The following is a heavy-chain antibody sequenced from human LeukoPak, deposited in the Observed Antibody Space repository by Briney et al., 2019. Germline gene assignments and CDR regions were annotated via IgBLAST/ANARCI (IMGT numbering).Heavy chain of an antibody. V-gene: IGHV3-48*04. CDR2: ISGSSTTI. CDR3: ARLRGYSYGYGDY. Sequence: PGGSLRLSCAASGFTFSGYSMNWVRQAPGKGLEWVSYISGSSTTIYYADSVKGRFTISRDNAKNSLYLQMVSLRAEDTAVYYCARLRGYSYGYGDYWGQGTLVTVSS. D-gene: IGHD5-18*01. J-gene: IGHJ4*02. CDR1: GFTFSGYS.